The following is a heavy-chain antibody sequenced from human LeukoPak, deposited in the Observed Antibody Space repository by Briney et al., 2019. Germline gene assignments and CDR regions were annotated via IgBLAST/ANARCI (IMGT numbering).Heavy chain of an antibody. CDR2: IWYDGSNK. Sequence: GGSLRLSCAASGLTFSSHWMHWVRQAPGEGLEWVAVIWYDGSNKYYADSVKGRFTISRDNSKNTLYLQMNSLRAEDTAVYYCARNSHYDFWSGYPDYWGQGTLVTVSS. V-gene: IGHV3-33*08. J-gene: IGHJ4*02. CDR3: ARNSHYDFWSGYPDY. D-gene: IGHD3-3*01. CDR1: GLTFSSHW.